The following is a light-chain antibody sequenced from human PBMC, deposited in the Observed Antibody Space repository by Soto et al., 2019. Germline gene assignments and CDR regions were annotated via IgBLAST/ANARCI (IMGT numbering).Light chain of an antibody. CDR1: QSISSW. CDR2: DAS. Sequence: DIQMTQSPSTLSASVGERVTITCRASQSISSWLAWYQQKPGKAPKLLIYDASSLESGVPSRFSGSGSGTEFTLTISSLQPDDFATYYCQQYNSYSRLTFGGGTKVDIK. J-gene: IGKJ4*01. CDR3: QQYNSYSRLT. V-gene: IGKV1-5*01.